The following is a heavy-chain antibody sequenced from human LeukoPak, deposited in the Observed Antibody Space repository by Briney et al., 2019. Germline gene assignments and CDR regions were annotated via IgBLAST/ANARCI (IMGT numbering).Heavy chain of an antibody. Sequence: PGGSLRLSCAASGFTFSSYSMNWVRQAPGKGLEWVSSISSSSSYIYYADSVKDRFTISRDNAKNSLYLQMNSLRAEDTAVYYCARDDAPGYSSSWYRYWGQGTLVTVSS. CDR3: ARDDAPGYSSSWYRY. V-gene: IGHV3-21*01. D-gene: IGHD6-13*01. CDR2: ISSSSSYI. CDR1: GFTFSSYS. J-gene: IGHJ4*02.